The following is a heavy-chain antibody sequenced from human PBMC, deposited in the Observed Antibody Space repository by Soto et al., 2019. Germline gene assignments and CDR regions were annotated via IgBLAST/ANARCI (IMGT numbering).Heavy chain of an antibody. J-gene: IGHJ6*03. D-gene: IGHD4-17*01. CDR3: AKAKGDYNYFYHSIAV. Sequence: GGSLRLSCEASGFTFSSYVMNWVRQAPGKGLEWVSSISGSGGYTYYADSVKGRFTISRDNSKNTLSLQMSSLGAEDTAIYYCAKAKGDYNYFYHSIAVWGKGPTVTVSS. CDR2: ISGSGGYT. CDR1: GFTFSSYV. V-gene: IGHV3-23*01.